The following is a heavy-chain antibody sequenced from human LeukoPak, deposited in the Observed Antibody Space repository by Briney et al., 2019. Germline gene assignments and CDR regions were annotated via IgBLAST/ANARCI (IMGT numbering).Heavy chain of an antibody. D-gene: IGHD3-3*01. CDR1: GGSISSSSYY. CDR3: ARVPQPPKEWYFDY. Sequence: SETLSLTCTVSGGSISSSSYYWGWIRQPPGKGLEWIGSIYYSGSTYYNPSLKSRVTISVDTSKNQFSLKLSSVTAADTAVYYCARVPQPPKEWYFDYWGQGTLVTVSS. V-gene: IGHV4-39*07. J-gene: IGHJ4*02. CDR2: IYYSGST.